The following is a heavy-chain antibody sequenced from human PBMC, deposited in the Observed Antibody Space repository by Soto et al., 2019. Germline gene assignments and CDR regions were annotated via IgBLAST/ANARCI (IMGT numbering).Heavy chain of an antibody. CDR1: ECTRSSFG. J-gene: IGHJ5*02. CDR3: ARDILTYYDSSFDWSDP. D-gene: IGHD3-16*01. V-gene: IGHV1-69*13. CDR2: IIPLYGTT. Sequence: SVNVSCKPAECTRSSFGISWVRQVPGQGLEWMGSIIPLYGTTNYAQRFRDRVAFIADDSTNMIYMELMSLRSDDTAIYYCARDILTYYDSSFDWSDPWGQGVLVTVSS.